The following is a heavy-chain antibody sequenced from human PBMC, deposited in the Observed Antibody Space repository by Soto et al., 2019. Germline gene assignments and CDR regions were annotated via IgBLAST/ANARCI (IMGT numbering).Heavy chain of an antibody. CDR2: IYWDDDK. J-gene: IGHJ4*02. V-gene: IGHV2-5*02. D-gene: IGHD6-19*01. CDR1: GFSLSSTRMA. CDR3: AHIVVAGLGYYFDY. Sequence: QITLKESGPTLVKPTQTLTLTCTFSGFSLSSTRMAVGWIRQPPGKALEWLALIYWDDDKRYSPFLKSRLTITKDTSQTPVVLTMSTMDPVDTARYYCAHIVVAGLGYYFDYWGQGTLVTVSS.